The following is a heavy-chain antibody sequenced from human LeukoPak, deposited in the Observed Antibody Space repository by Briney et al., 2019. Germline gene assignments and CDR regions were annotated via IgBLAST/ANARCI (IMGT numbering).Heavy chain of an antibody. CDR2: IYTSGST. D-gene: IGHD3-10*01. CDR1: GGSISRYY. V-gene: IGHV4-4*07. Sequence: SETLSLTCTVSGGSISRYYWSWIRQPAGKGLEWIGRIYTSGSTNYNPSLKSRVTISVDTSKNQFSLRLSSVTAADTAVYYCATLTMVRGVIVDYWGQGTLVTVSS. J-gene: IGHJ4*02. CDR3: ATLTMVRGVIVDY.